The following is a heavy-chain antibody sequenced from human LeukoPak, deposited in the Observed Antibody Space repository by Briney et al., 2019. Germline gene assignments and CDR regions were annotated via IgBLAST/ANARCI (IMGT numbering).Heavy chain of an antibody. J-gene: IGHJ4*02. CDR3: ARETGSAVGSTDFDY. D-gene: IGHD4-17*01. CDR2: IYSGGST. Sequence: PGGSLRLSCAASGFTVSSNYMSWVRQAPGKGLEWVSVIYSGGSTYYADSVKGRFTISRDNSKNTLYLQMNGLRAEDTAVYYCARETGSAVGSTDFDYWGQGTLVTVSS. V-gene: IGHV3-53*01. CDR1: GFTVSSNY.